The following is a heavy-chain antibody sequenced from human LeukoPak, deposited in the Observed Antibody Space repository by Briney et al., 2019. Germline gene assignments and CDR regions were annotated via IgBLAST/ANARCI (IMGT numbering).Heavy chain of an antibody. Sequence: GRSLRLSCAASGFTFNSYAMHWVRQAPGKGLEWVAVISYDGSNKYYADSVKGRFTISRDNSKNTLYLQMNSLRAEDTAVYYCARDPDYGFDYWGQGTLVTVSS. CDR2: ISYDGSNK. J-gene: IGHJ4*02. D-gene: IGHD4-17*01. V-gene: IGHV3-30-3*01. CDR1: GFTFNSYA. CDR3: ARDPDYGFDY.